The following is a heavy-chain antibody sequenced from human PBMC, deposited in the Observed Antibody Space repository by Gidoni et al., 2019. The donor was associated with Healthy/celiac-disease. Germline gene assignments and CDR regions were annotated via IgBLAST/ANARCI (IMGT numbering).Heavy chain of an antibody. CDR2: IYYSGST. CDR3: ARYSPLVAFDI. V-gene: IGHV4-31*03. D-gene: IGHD2-21*01. J-gene: IGHJ3*02. CDR1: GCPISSGGYY. Sequence: QVQLQESGPGLVKPSQTLSLTCTVPGCPISSGGYYWSWIRQHPGKGLEWIGYIYYSGSTYYNPSLKSRVTISVDTSKNQFSLKLSSVTAADTAVYYCARYSPLVAFDIWGQGTMVTVSS.